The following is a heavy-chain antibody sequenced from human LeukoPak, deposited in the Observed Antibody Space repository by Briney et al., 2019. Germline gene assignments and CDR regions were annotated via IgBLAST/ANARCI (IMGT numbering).Heavy chain of an antibody. Sequence: PGGSLRLSCAASGFTFSSYSMNWVRQAPGKGLEWVSSISSSSSYIYYADSVKGRFTISRDNAKNSLYLQMNSLRAEDTAVYYCARDLNPLGFGGLMDVWGQGTTVTVSS. CDR2: ISSSSSYI. D-gene: IGHD3-10*01. CDR1: GFTFSSYS. CDR3: ARDLNPLGFGGLMDV. V-gene: IGHV3-21*01. J-gene: IGHJ6*02.